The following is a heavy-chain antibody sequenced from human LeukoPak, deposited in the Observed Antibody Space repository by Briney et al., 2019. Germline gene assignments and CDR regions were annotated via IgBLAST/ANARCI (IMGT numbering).Heavy chain of an antibody. V-gene: IGHV4-39*01. Sequence: PSETLSLTCTVSGGSISSSSYYWGWIRQPPGKGLEWIGSIYYSGSTYYTPSLKSRVTISVDTSKNQFSLKLSSVTAADTAVYYCAGEALWFGDPRDVWGQGTTVNVSS. CDR3: AGEALWFGDPRDV. D-gene: IGHD3-10*01. CDR2: IYYSGST. J-gene: IGHJ6*02. CDR1: GGSISSSSYY.